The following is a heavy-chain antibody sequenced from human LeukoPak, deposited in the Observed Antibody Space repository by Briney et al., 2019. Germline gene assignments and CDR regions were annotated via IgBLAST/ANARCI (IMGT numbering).Heavy chain of an antibody. V-gene: IGHV4-4*07. CDR3: ARAGSWYPGYYYYYYMDV. D-gene: IGHD6-13*01. Sequence: SETLSLTCTVSGGPISSYYWSWIRQTAGKGLEWIGRIYTSGSTNYNPSLKSRVTMSVDTSKNQFSLKLSSVTAADTAVYYCARAGSWYPGYYYYYYMDVWGKGTTVTISS. J-gene: IGHJ6*03. CDR1: GGPISSYY. CDR2: IYTSGST.